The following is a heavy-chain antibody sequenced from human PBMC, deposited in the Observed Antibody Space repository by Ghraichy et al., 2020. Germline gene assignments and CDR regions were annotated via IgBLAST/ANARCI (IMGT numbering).Heavy chain of an antibody. CDR3: ATGVRGNYYFDY. Sequence: ASVKVSCKVSGYTLTELSMHWVRQAPGKGLEWMGGFDPEDGETIYAQKFQGRVTMTEDTSTDTAYMELSSLRSEDTAVYYCATGVRGNYYFDYWGQGTLVTVSS. CDR2: FDPEDGET. J-gene: IGHJ4*02. D-gene: IGHD3-10*01. CDR1: GYTLTELS. V-gene: IGHV1-24*01.